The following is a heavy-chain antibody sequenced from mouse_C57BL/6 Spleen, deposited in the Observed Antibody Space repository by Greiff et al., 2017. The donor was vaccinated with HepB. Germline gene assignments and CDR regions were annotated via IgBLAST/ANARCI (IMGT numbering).Heavy chain of an antibody. V-gene: IGHV5-17*01. CDR1: GFTFSDYG. Sequence: EVKVVESGGGLVKPGGSLKLSCAASGFTFSDYGMHWVRQAPEKGLEWVAYISSGSSTIYYADTVKGRFTISRDNAKNTLFLQMTSLRSEDTAMYYCARGNYYGSSYGYFDYWGQGTTLTVSS. J-gene: IGHJ2*01. D-gene: IGHD1-1*01. CDR3: ARGNYYGSSYGYFDY. CDR2: ISSGSSTI.